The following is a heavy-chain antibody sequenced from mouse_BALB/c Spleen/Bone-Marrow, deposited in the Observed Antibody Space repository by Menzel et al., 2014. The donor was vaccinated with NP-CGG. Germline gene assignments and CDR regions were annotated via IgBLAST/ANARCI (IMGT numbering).Heavy chain of an antibody. CDR1: GFDSSRYW. V-gene: IGHV4-1*02. CDR3: ARLGYYGYVDY. J-gene: IGHJ4*01. D-gene: IGHD2-2*01. Sequence: VQLKESGGGLVQPGGSLKLSCAASGFDSSRYWMSWVRQAPGKGLEWIGEINPDSSTINYTPSLKDKFIISRDNAKNTLYLQMSKVRSEDTALYYCARLGYYGYVDYWGQGTSVTVSS. CDR2: INPDSSTI.